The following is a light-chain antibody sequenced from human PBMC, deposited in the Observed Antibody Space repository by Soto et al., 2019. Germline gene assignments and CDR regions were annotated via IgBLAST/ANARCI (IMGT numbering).Light chain of an antibody. V-gene: IGLV1-40*01. J-gene: IGLJ2*01. Sequence: QSVLTQPPSVSGAPGQRVTISCTGSSSNIGAGYDVHWYQQLPGTAPKLLIYGNSNRPSGVPDRFSGSKSGTSASLAITGLQAEDEAEYYCQSYESSLSGVVFGGGTKLTV. CDR2: GNS. CDR3: QSYESSLSGVV. CDR1: SSNIGAGYD.